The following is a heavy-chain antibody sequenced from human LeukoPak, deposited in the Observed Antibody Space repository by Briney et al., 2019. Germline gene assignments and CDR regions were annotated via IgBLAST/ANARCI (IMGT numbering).Heavy chain of an antibody. CDR1: GGSISSYY. CDR2: IYYSGST. CDR3: ARLVRDYYDSSGYFDY. D-gene: IGHD3-22*01. V-gene: IGHV4-59*12. Sequence: SETLSLTCTVSGGSISSYYWSWIRQPPGKGLEWIGYIYYSGSTNYNPSLKSRVTISVDTSKNQFSLKLSSVTAADTAVYYCARLVRDYYDSSGYFDYWGQGTLVTVSS. J-gene: IGHJ4*02.